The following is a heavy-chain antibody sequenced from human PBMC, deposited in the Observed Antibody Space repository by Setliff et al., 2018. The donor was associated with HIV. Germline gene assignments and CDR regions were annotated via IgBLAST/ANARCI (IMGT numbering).Heavy chain of an antibody. CDR2: VSSIGNT. D-gene: IGHD3-22*01. J-gene: IGHJ4*02. CDR1: GGSISSYY. V-gene: IGHV4-59*08. Sequence: LSLTCTVSGGSISSYYWSWIRQPPGKGLEWIGYVSSIGNTNYNPSLKSRVTMSVDTSKNQFSLRLTSVTAADTAVYYCARRVVTLSPLFDYWGQGTLVTVSS. CDR3: ARRVVTLSPLFDY.